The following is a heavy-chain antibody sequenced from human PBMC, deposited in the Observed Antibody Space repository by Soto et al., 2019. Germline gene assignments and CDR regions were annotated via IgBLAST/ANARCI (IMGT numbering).Heavy chain of an antibody. CDR2: MNPNSGNT. J-gene: IGHJ6*02. D-gene: IGHD6-6*01. CDR1: EYTFTSYD. V-gene: IGHV1-8*01. CDR3: ARSFRQLVYYYYGMDV. Sequence: ASVKVSCKASEYTFTSYDINWVRQATGQGLEWMGWMNPNSGNTGYAQKFQGRVTMTRNTSISTAYMELSSLRSEDTAVYYCARSFRQLVYYYYGMDVWGQGTTVTVSS.